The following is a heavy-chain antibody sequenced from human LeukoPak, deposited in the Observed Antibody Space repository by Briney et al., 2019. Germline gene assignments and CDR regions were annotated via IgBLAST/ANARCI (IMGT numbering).Heavy chain of an antibody. CDR2: IWYDGSNK. CDR3: AKEGYYGSGSYYMDV. D-gene: IGHD3-10*01. J-gene: IGHJ6*03. Sequence: PGGSLRLSCAASGFTFSSYGMHWVRQAPGEGLEWVAVIWYDGSNKYYADSVKGRFTISRDNSKNTLYLQMNSLRAEDAAVYYCAKEGYYGSGSYYMDVWGKGTTVTVSS. V-gene: IGHV3-33*06. CDR1: GFTFSSYG.